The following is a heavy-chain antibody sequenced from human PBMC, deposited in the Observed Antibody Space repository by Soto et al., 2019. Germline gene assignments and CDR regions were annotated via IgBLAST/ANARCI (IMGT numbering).Heavy chain of an antibody. Sequence: PGGSLRLSCAASGFTFSSYAMHWVRQAPGKGLEWVAVISYDGSNKYYADSVKGRFTISRDNSKNTLYLQMNSLRAEDTAVYYCARNVPKRRVYDSSGYYPPFDYWGQGTLVTVSS. CDR2: ISYDGSNK. D-gene: IGHD3-22*01. CDR1: GFTFSSYA. V-gene: IGHV3-30-3*01. CDR3: ARNVPKRRVYDSSGYYPPFDY. J-gene: IGHJ4*02.